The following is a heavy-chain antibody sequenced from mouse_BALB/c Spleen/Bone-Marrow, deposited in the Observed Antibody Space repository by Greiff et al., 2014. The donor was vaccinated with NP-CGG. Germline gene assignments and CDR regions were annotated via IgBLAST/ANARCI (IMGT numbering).Heavy chain of an antibody. CDR3: RAYYRYDGYAMDY. CDR2: IDPETGGT. CDR1: GYTFTGYE. V-gene: IGHV1-15*01. J-gene: IGHJ4*01. D-gene: IGHD2-14*01. Sequence: QVQLQQSGAELVRPGASVTLSCKASGYTFTGYEMHWVKQTPVHGLEWIGAIDPETGGTAYNQKFKGKATLTADKSSSTAYMELRSLTSEDSAVYYCRAYYRYDGYAMDYWGQGTSVIVSS.